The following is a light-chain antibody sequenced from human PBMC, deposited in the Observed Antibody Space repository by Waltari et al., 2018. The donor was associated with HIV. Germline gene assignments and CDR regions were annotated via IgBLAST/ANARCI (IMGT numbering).Light chain of an antibody. J-gene: IGKJ4*01. CDR1: QPVGSS. V-gene: IGKV1-12*01. CDR2: RAA. CDR3: QQAKNFPHT. Sequence: DVRMIQSPSFVSASVGDSVTIICRASQPVGSSLAWYQQKPGRAPSLLVYRAAALHTRVPTRFIGNGSGIDFTLSIANLQAEDFATYYCQQAKNFPHTVGGGTRVQ.